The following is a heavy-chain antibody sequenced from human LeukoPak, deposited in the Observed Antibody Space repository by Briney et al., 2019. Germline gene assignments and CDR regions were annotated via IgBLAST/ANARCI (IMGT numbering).Heavy chain of an antibody. Sequence: GGSLRLSCAASGFTLSSYWMTWVRQAPGKGLEGVANIKEDGREKYYVDSVKGRFTISRDNAKNSLYLQMNSLRAEDTAVYYCARAFEFWSGYRYYFDYWGQGTLVTVSS. D-gene: IGHD3-3*01. CDR1: GFTLSSYW. CDR2: IKEDGREK. J-gene: IGHJ4*02. V-gene: IGHV3-7*01. CDR3: ARAFEFWSGYRYYFDY.